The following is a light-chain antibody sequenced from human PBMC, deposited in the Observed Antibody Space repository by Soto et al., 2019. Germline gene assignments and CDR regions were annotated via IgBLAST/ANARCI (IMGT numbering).Light chain of an antibody. J-gene: IGKJ3*01. CDR3: QQYGSSPFP. CDR2: GAY. V-gene: IGKV3-20*01. CDR1: QTVNSNY. Sequence: EIVLTQSPGTLSLSPGERATLSCRASQTVNSNYLAWYQQKPGQAPRLLIYGAYSRATGSPDRFSGSGYGTDFTLTISGLEPEDFAVYYCQQYGSSPFPFGPGTKVDIK.